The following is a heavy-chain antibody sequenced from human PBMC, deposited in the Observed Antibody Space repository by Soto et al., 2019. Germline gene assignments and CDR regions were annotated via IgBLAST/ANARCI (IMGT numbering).Heavy chain of an antibody. D-gene: IGHD3-22*01. CDR3: ATDDTSGYYFLH. V-gene: IGHV3-15*01. CDR2: IKSTAYGGTA. Sequence: EVQLVESGGGLVKPGGSLRLSCAVFNFTFSYAWMSWVRQAPGKGLEWVGRIKSTAYGGTADYAAPVEGRFTISREDSENMLFLQMHSLRTEDTATYYCATDDTSGYYFLHWGQGTLVTVSS. CDR1: NFTFSYAW. J-gene: IGHJ4*02.